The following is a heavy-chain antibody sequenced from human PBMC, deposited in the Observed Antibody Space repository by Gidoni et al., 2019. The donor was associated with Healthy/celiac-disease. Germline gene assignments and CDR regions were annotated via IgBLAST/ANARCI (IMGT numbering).Heavy chain of an antibody. CDR3: AGESGGRGEIAVAGTDPPSWYFDL. D-gene: IGHD6-19*01. CDR2: DNPSGGRT. CDR1: GYTFTSYY. V-gene: IGHV1-46*01. J-gene: IGHJ2*01. Sequence: QVQLVQSGAEVKKPGASVTVSCKASGYTFTSYYMHWVRQAPGQGLEWMGIDNPSGGRTINAQKFKGRVTMTRDTSTSTVYMELSSLRYEDTAVYYGAGESGGRGEIAVAGTDPPSWYFDLWGRGTLVTVSS.